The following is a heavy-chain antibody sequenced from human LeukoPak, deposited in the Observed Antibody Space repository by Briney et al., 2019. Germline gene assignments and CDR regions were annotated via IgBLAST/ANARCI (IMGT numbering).Heavy chain of an antibody. V-gene: IGHV1-18*01. J-gene: IGHJ4*02. CDR1: GYTFTSYG. Sequence: GASVKVSCKASGYTFTSYGISWVRQAPGQGLEWMGWISAYNGNTNYAQKLQGRVTMTTDTSTSTAYMELSSLRSEDTAVYYCARDPLPGYCGGDCYIDYWGQGTLVTVSS. CDR3: ARDPLPGYCGGDCYIDY. D-gene: IGHD2-21*02. CDR2: ISAYNGNT.